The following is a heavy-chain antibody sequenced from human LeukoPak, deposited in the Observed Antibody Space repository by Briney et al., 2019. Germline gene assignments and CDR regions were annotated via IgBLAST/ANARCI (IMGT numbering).Heavy chain of an antibody. D-gene: IGHD6-19*01. CDR2: IYTSGST. V-gene: IGHV4-4*07. CDR3: AREREGSGWPYYYYGTDV. Sequence: SETLSLTCTVSGGSISSYYWSWIRQPAGKGLGWIGRIYTSGSTNCNPSLKSRVTMSVDTSKNQFSLKLSSVTAADTAVYYCAREREGSGWPYYYYGTDVWGQGTTVTVSS. CDR1: GGSISSYY. J-gene: IGHJ6*02.